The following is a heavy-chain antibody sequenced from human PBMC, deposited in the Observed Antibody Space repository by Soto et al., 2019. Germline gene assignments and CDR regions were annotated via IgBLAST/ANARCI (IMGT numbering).Heavy chain of an antibody. CDR3: ARDWESSGSYTFDY. V-gene: IGHV3-33*01. J-gene: IGHJ4*02. CDR2: IWYDGSNK. D-gene: IGHD3-10*01. Sequence: GGSLRLSCAASGFTFSSYGMHWVRQAPGKGLEWVAVIWYDGSNKYYADSVKGRFTISRDNSKNTLYLQMNSLRAEDTAVYYCARDWESSGSYTFDYWGQGTLVTVSS. CDR1: GFTFSSYG.